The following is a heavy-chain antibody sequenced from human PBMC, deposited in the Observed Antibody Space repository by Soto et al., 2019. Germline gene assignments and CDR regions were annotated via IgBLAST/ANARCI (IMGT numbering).Heavy chain of an antibody. CDR1: GGSISSGGYY. CDR3: ATAGFYYYSMDV. Sequence: SETLSLTCAVSGGSISSGGYYWSWIRQPPGKGLEWIGYIYYSGNTDYNPSLKSRITISVDTSKNQFSLKLSSLTAADTAVYYCATAGFYYYSMDVWGQGTTVTVSS. V-gene: IGHV4-30-4*01. J-gene: IGHJ6*02. CDR2: IYYSGNT.